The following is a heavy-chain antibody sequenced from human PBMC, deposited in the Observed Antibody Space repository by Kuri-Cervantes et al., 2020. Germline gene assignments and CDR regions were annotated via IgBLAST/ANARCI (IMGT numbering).Heavy chain of an antibody. D-gene: IGHD3-10*01. V-gene: IGHV4-39*07. CDR1: GGSVSSGSYY. CDR2: IYYSGST. Sequence: GSLRLSCTVSGGSVSSGSYYWGWIRQPPGKGLEWIGSIYYSGSTYYNPSLKSRVTISVDTSKNLFSLKLSSVTAADTAVYYCARAPPRGNWFDPWGQGTLVTVSS. J-gene: IGHJ5*02. CDR3: ARAPPRGNWFDP.